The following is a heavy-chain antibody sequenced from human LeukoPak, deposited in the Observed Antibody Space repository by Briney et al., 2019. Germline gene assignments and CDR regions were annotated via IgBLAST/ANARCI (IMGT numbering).Heavy chain of an antibody. D-gene: IGHD2-8*01. Sequence: GGPLRLSCAASGFTFSSSWMHWVRRAPGKGLVWVSRINSDGSTATYADSVKGRFTVSRDNAKNTLYLQMNSLRAEDTAVYYCAKDWQSWSQGYFDYWGQGTLVTVSS. CDR1: GFTFSSSW. CDR2: INSDGSTA. J-gene: IGHJ4*02. CDR3: AKDWQSWSQGYFDY. V-gene: IGHV3-74*01.